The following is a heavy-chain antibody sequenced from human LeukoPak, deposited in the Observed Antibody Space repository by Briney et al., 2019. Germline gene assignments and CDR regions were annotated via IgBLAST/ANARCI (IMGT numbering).Heavy chain of an antibody. CDR1: GFTFSSYA. D-gene: IGHD3-3*01. CDR3: AKDSSGIFGVVNDY. CDR2: ISGDGGST. Sequence: GGSLRLSCAASGFTFSSYAMHWVRQAQEKGLDWVSLISGDGGSTYYADSVKGRFTISRDNSKNSLYLQMNSLRTEDTALYYCAKDSSGIFGVVNDYWGQGTLVTVSS. J-gene: IGHJ4*02. V-gene: IGHV3-43*02.